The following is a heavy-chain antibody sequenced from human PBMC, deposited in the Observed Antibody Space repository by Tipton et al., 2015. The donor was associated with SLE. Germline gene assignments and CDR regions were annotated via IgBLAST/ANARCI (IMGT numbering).Heavy chain of an antibody. Sequence: TLSLTCTVSGGSIGSYYWSWIRQAPGKGLEWIGYIYYSGSTNYNPSLKSRVTISVDTSKNQFSLKLSSVTAADTAVYYCARANGDYVQDYWGQGTLVTVSS. CDR1: GGSIGSYY. J-gene: IGHJ4*02. CDR2: IYYSGST. V-gene: IGHV4-59*01. D-gene: IGHD4-17*01. CDR3: ARANGDYVQDY.